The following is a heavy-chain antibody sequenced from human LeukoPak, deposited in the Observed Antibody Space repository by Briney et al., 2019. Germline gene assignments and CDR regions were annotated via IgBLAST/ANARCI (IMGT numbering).Heavy chain of an antibody. CDR2: IYRRGNT. CDR3: ARGGHYYDSSGYGHDS. CDR1: GGSINSGSYY. Sequence: SETLSLTCTVSGGSINSGSYYWSWIRQPAGKGLEWIGRIYRRGNTDYNPSLKSRLTISVDTSKNQFSLMLSSVTAADTAVYYCARGGHYYDSSGYGHDSWGQGTLVTVSS. J-gene: IGHJ4*02. D-gene: IGHD3-22*01. V-gene: IGHV4-61*02.